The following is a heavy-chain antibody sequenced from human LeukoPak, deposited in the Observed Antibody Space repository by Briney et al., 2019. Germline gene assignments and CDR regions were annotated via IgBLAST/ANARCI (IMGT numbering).Heavy chain of an antibody. V-gene: IGHV3-74*01. CDR2: INSDGSST. J-gene: IGHJ6*02. CDR1: GFTFSSYW. CDR3: ARVEQSRVYYYGMDV. Sequence: PGGSLRLSCAASGFTFSSYWMHWVRQAPGKGLVWVSRINSDGSSTSYADSVKGRFTISRDNAKNTLYLQMNSLRAEDTAVYYCARVEQSRVYYYGMDVWGQGTTVTVSS. D-gene: IGHD6-19*01.